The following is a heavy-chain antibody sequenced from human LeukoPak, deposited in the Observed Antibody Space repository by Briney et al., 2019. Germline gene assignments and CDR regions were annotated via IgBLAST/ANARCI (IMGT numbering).Heavy chain of an antibody. D-gene: IGHD5-12*01. CDR2: IRNDRIT. Sequence: GESLRLSCVLSGLTFSDAWMSWVRQAPGKGLEWVGRIRNDRITDYAAPVQGRFSIPRDNSKNTFYLQMNSLRTEDTGMYFCTWMATIFTVDYWGQGTLVTVSS. J-gene: IGHJ4*02. V-gene: IGHV3-15*01. CDR3: TWMATIFTVDY. CDR1: GLTFSDAW.